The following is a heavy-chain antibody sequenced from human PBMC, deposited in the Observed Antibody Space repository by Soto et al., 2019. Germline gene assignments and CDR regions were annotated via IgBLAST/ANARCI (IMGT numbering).Heavy chain of an antibody. V-gene: IGHV4-39*01. CDR2: IYYSGST. CDR1: GVSISSSSYY. D-gene: IGHD3-10*01. CDR3: AKGGSGSYSNAFDI. J-gene: IGHJ3*02. Sequence: SVTLSLTCTVSGVSISSSSYYWGWIRQPPGKGLEWIGSIYYSGSTYYNPSLKSRVTISVDTSKNQFSLKLSSVTAADTAVYYCAKGGSGSYSNAFDIWGQGTMVTVSS.